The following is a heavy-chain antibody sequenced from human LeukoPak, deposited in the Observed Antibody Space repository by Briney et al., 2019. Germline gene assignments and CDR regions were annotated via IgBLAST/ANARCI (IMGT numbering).Heavy chain of an antibody. CDR1: GFTFSSYA. J-gene: IGHJ1*01. CDR3: AKDHCSSTSCYITEYFQH. D-gene: IGHD2-2*02. CDR2: ISGSGGST. V-gene: IGHV3-23*01. Sequence: PGGSLRLSCAASGFTFSSYAMSWVRQAPGKGLEWVSAISGSGGSTYYADSVKGRFTISRDNSKNTLYLQMNSLRAEDTAVYYCAKDHCSSTSCYITEYFQHWGQGTLVTVSS.